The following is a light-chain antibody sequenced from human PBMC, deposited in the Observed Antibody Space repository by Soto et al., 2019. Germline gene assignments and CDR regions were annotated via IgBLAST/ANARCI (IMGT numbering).Light chain of an antibody. CDR2: HAS. V-gene: IGKV1-39*01. CDR1: QSISTY. Sequence: DIQMTQSPSSLSASVGARVTITCRTRQSISTYFNWYQQKPGKAPNLLMYHASSLQSGVPSRFSGSGSGTDFTLTITSLQPEDFATYYCQQSYSTPITFGQGTRLEIK. J-gene: IGKJ5*01. CDR3: QQSYSTPIT.